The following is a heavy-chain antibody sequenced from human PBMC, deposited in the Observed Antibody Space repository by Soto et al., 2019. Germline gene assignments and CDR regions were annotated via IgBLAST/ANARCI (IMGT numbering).Heavy chain of an antibody. CDR3: ARDRGYDFWSGYYHPFDY. J-gene: IGHJ4*02. CDR2: IWYDGSNK. D-gene: IGHD3-3*01. V-gene: IGHV3-33*01. Sequence: GGSLRLSCAASGFTFSSYGMHWVRQAPGKGLEWVAVIWYDGSNKYYADSVKGRFTISRDNSKNTLYLQMNSLRAEDTAVYYCARDRGYDFWSGYYHPFDYWGQGTLVTVSS. CDR1: GFTFSSYG.